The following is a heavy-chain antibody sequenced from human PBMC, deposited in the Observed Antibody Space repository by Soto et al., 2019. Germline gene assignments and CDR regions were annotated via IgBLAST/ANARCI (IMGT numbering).Heavy chain of an antibody. J-gene: IGHJ1*01. D-gene: IGHD1-7*01. V-gene: IGHV4-4*07. Sequence: SETLSLTCTVSGAYISDFSWSWIRQPAGKGLEWIGRITVNGNTQYNPSFRSRVTMSMDTSRNQFSLNLQSATAADTALYYCARESGENWTYEAHWGQGTLVTVSS. CDR3: ARESGENWTYEAH. CDR2: ITVNGNT. CDR1: GAYISDFS.